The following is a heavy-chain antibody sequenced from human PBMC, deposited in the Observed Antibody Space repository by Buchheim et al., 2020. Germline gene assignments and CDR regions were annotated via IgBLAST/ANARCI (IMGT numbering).Heavy chain of an antibody. CDR3: AKCRLAYGEQLDV. D-gene: IGHD4-17*01. CDR1: GFAFSNYA. J-gene: IGHJ6*02. V-gene: IGHV3-23*01. CDR2: ISGTGGGI. Sequence: YLLESGGGSVQPGGSLRLSCVASGFAFSNYAMSWVRQAPGKGLEWVSSISGTGGGIHYADSVKGRFTISSDNSKHTLSLQMNSLRAEDTAIYYCAKCRLAYGEQLDVWGQGTT.